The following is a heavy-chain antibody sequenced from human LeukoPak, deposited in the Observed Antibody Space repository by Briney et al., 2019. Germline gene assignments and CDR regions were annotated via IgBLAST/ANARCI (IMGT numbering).Heavy chain of an antibody. Sequence: SETLSLTCTVSGYSISSGYYWGWIRQAPGKGLEWIGSIYHSGTTYYKASLKSRVTISVDMSKNQFSLKLSSVTAADTAVYYCARRTTYIGWLPSESPSCFDYWGQGTLVTVSS. V-gene: IGHV4-38-2*02. CDR3: ARRTTYIGWLPSESPSCFDY. D-gene: IGHD5-12*01. CDR1: GYSISSGYY. CDR2: IYHSGTT. J-gene: IGHJ4*02.